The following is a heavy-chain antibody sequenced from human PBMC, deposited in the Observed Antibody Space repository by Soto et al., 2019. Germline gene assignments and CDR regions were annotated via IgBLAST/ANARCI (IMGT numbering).Heavy chain of an antibody. J-gene: IGHJ4*02. V-gene: IGHV3-23*01. CDR3: AKAGFSSGWAPSYFDY. Sequence: GGSLRLSCAASGFTFSSYAMNWVRQAPGKGLEWVSAMSGTGGSTYYADSVKGRFTISRDNSKNTLFLQMNRLRVEDTAVFYCAKAGFSSGWAPSYFDYWGQGTLVTVSS. D-gene: IGHD6-19*01. CDR2: MSGTGGST. CDR1: GFTFSSYA.